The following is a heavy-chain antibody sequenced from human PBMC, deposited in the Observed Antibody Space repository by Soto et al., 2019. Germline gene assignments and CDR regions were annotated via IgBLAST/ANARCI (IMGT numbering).Heavy chain of an antibody. Sequence: RDWWGAAEGTSGGYARSWVRKAPGKGLEWVSAISGSGGSTYYADSVKGRFTTSRDNSKNTLYLQMNSLRAEDTAVYYCAKGPKYDFWSGYFRFDAFDIWGQGTMVTVSS. J-gene: IGHJ3*02. CDR2: ISGSGGST. CDR1: EGTSGGYA. V-gene: IGHV3-23*01. D-gene: IGHD3-3*01. CDR3: AKGPKYDFWSGYFRFDAFDI.